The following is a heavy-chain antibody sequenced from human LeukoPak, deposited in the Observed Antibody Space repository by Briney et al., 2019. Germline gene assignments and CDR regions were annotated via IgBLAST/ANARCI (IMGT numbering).Heavy chain of an antibody. Sequence: SETLSLTCTVSGGSISSYYWSWIRQPPGKGLEWIGYIYYNGSTNYNPSLKSRVTISVDTSKNQFSLKLSSVTAADTAVYYCAGSPEYCSSTGCYRGDALDIWGQGTMVSVSS. D-gene: IGHD2-2*02. CDR3: AGSPEYCSSTGCYRGDALDI. V-gene: IGHV4-59*01. J-gene: IGHJ3*02. CDR2: IYYNGST. CDR1: GGSISSYY.